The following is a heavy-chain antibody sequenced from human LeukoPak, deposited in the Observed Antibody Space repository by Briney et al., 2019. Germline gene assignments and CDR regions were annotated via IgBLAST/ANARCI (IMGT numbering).Heavy chain of an antibody. Sequence: SETLSLTCTVSGASIRSGDYYWSWIRQPPGKGLEWIGYIYDSGSTYYNPSLKSRITISVDTSENRFSLKLSSVTATDTAVYYCARFSFVVVAAATGFDYWGQGTLVTVSS. D-gene: IGHD2-15*01. J-gene: IGHJ4*02. CDR1: GASIRSGDYY. CDR2: IYDSGST. V-gene: IGHV4-30-4*01. CDR3: ARFSFVVVAAATGFDY.